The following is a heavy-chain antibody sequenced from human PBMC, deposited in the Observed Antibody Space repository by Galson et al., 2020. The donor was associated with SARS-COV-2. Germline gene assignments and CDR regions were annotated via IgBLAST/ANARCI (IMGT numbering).Heavy chain of an antibody. Sequence: SETLSLTCAVSGDSISNGQSYWSWIRQPAGQGLEWIGHIYTSGTTNYNPSLKSRIIISRDTSTNRFSLNLSSVTAADTAVYYCARVRNMNWGSWAFDIWGQGTMVTVSS. CDR3: ARVRNMNWGSWAFDI. D-gene: IGHD7-27*01. J-gene: IGHJ3*02. CDR2: IYTSGTT. CDR1: GDSISNGQSY. V-gene: IGHV4-61*09.